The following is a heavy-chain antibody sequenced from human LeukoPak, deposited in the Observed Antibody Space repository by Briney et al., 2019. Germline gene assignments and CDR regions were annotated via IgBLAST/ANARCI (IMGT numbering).Heavy chain of an antibody. Sequence: PGGSLRLSCAASGFRFSSYGMHWVRQAPGKGLDWVAYIRYDGINEYYADSVKGRFTISRDLSKNTLFLQMNSLRPEDTAVYYCARVLGSYFDYWGQGTLVTVSS. V-gene: IGHV3-30*02. CDR3: ARVLGSYFDY. CDR2: IRYDGINE. J-gene: IGHJ4*02. CDR1: GFRFSSYG.